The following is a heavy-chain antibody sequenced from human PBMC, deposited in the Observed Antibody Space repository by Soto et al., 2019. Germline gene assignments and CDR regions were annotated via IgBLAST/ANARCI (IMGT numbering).Heavy chain of an antibody. CDR1: GYSFTNNL. V-gene: IGHV5-51*01. Sequence: PGESRKSSFNGFGYSFTNNLLGWVRQMPGEGLEWIGTIYPGDSDTRYSPSFQGLVTISADKSISTAYLQWISLKASDTAIFYCARYRGGHWHYLDSSAQRTLDLVSS. D-gene: IGHD3-16*02. J-gene: IGHJ4*02. CDR2: IYPGDSDT. CDR3: ARYRGGHWHYLDS.